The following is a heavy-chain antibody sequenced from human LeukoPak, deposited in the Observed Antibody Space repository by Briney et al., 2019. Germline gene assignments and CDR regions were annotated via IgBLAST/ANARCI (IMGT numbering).Heavy chain of an antibody. J-gene: IGHJ4*02. D-gene: IGHD5-12*01. V-gene: IGHV3-7*01. Sequence: HSGGSLRLPCAASGFTFSNYWMSWVRQAPGKGLEWVAHINQDGSEEHYMDSVKARFIISRDNAKNSLSLQMDSLRAEDTAVYYCVRDGGVSGYDLLDYWGQGTLVTVSS. CDR2: INQDGSEE. CDR3: VRDGGVSGYDLLDY. CDR1: GFTFSNYW.